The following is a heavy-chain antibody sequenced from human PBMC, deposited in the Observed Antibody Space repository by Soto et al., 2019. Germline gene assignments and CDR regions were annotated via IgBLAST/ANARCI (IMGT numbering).Heavy chain of an antibody. D-gene: IGHD5-18*01. CDR3: ARGKPSGYRFGPRNFFYYGLDV. Sequence: SETLSLTCGFFKSSRGDHYLAWICQSPDKGLEWIGEVHPSGSTDYNPSLKSRLTLSLDTSKNQFSLKVASVTAADTAVYFCARGKPSGYRFGPRNFFYYGLDVWGPGTKVTVSS. CDR1: KSSRGDHY. V-gene: IGHV4-34*01. J-gene: IGHJ6*02. CDR2: VHPSGST.